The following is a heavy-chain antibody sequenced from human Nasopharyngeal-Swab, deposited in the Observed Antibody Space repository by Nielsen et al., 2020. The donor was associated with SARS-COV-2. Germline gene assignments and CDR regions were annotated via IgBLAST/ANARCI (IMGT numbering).Heavy chain of an antibody. CDR1: GFTFDDYA. V-gene: IGHV3-30-3*01. D-gene: IGHD5-18*01. Sequence: GESLKISCAASGFTFDDYAMHWVRQAPGKGLEWVAVISYDESNKYYADSVKGRFTISRDNSKNTLYLQMNSLRAEDTAVYYCARAGGGYSYADYWGQGTLVTVSS. J-gene: IGHJ4*02. CDR2: ISYDESNK. CDR3: ARAGGGYSYADY.